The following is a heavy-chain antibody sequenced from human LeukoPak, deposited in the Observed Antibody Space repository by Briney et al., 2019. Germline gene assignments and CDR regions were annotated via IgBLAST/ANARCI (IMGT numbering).Heavy chain of an antibody. CDR1: GGSISSSSYY. J-gene: IGHJ4*02. D-gene: IGHD3-22*01. CDR3: ARAGYYDSSGYFSFYFDR. Sequence: PSETLSLTCTVSGGSISSSSYYWGWIRQPPGKGLEWIGYIYHSGSTYYSPSLKSRVTMSVDRSKNQFSLKLSSVTAADTAMYYCARAGYYDSSGYFSFYFDRWGQGTLVTVSS. CDR2: IYHSGST. V-gene: IGHV4-30-2*01.